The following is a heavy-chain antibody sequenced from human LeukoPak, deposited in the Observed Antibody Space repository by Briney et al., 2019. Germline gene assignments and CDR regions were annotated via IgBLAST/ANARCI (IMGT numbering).Heavy chain of an antibody. J-gene: IGHJ2*01. D-gene: IGHD2-2*01. Sequence: GGSQRLSCAASGFSFSTYTVNWVRQAPGKGLEWVSSISSTSSYIYYADSMKGRFTISRDNAKNSVYLQMNSLRAEDTAVYFCAREEVGGPAAYNWYFDLWGRGTLVTVSS. CDR1: GFSFSTYT. CDR3: AREEVGGPAAYNWYFDL. CDR2: ISSTSSYI. V-gene: IGHV3-21*01.